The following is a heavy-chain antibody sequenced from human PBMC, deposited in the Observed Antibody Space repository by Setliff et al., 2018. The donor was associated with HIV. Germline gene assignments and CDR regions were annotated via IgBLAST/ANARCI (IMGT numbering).Heavy chain of an antibody. CDR1: GFTLSDYY. V-gene: IGHV3-11*04. D-gene: IGHD3-16*01. CDR3: ARYFYASSSSAIDA. CDR2: ISSSGATI. J-gene: IGHJ5*02. Sequence: PGGSLRLSCAASGFTLSDYYMTWIRQAPGKGLEWVAHISSSGATIYYVDSVKGRFTISRDNAANSLYLQMNSLRVEDTAIYFCARYFYASSSSAIDAWGQGMPVTVSS.